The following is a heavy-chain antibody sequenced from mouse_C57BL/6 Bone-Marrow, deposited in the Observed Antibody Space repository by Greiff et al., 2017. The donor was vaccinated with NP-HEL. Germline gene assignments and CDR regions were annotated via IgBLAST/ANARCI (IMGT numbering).Heavy chain of an antibody. CDR3: ASLIYYSDY. Sequence: DVMLVESGGDLVKPGGSLKLSCAASGFTFSSYGMSWVRQTPDKRLEWVATISSGGSYTYYPDSVKGRFTISRDNAKNTLYLQMSSLKSEDTSMYYCASLIYYSDYWGQGTTLTVSS. V-gene: IGHV5-6*02. CDR1: GFTFSSYG. CDR2: ISSGGSYT. J-gene: IGHJ2*01. D-gene: IGHD1-1*01.